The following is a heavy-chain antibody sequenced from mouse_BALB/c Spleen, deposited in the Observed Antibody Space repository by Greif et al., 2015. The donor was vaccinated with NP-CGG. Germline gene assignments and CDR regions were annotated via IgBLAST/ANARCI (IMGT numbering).Heavy chain of an antibody. CDR1: GYTFTDYE. CDR2: IDPETGGT. J-gene: IGHJ3*01. CDR3: TRERGSAWFAY. V-gene: IGHV1-15*01. Sequence: VQRVESGAELVRPGASVTLSRKASGYTFTDYEMHWVKQTPVHGLEWIGAIDPETGGTAYSQKFKGKATLTADKSSSTAYMELRSLTSEDSAVYYCTRERGSAWFAYWGQGTLVTVSA.